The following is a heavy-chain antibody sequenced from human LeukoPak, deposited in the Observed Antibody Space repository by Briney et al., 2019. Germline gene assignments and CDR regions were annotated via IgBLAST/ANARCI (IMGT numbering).Heavy chain of an antibody. CDR3: ARERASGWDAFDI. Sequence: PSETLSLTCAVYGGSFSGYYWSWIRQPPGKGLEWIGEINHSGSTNYNPSLKSRVTISVDTSKNQFSLKLSSVTAADTAVYYCARERASGWDAFDIWGQGTMVTVSS. V-gene: IGHV4-34*01. CDR1: GGSFSGYY. CDR2: INHSGST. D-gene: IGHD6-19*01. J-gene: IGHJ3*02.